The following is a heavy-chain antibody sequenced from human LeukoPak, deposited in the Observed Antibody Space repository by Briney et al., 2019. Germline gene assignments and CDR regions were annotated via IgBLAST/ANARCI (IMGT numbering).Heavy chain of an antibody. D-gene: IGHD6-13*01. CDR3: ARESVGSMDINNAFDI. Sequence: PSETLSLTCSVYGGSFIDYSWSWIRQPPGKGLEWIGEINHSGITNYNPSLESRVTMSVDTSKNQFSLKLSSVTAADTAVYYCARESVGSMDINNAFDIWGQGTMVTVSS. CDR1: GGSFIDYS. CDR2: INHSGIT. J-gene: IGHJ3*02. V-gene: IGHV4-34*01.